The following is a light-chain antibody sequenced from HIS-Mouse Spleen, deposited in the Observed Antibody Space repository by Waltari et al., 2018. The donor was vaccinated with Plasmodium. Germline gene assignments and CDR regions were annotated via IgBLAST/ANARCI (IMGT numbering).Light chain of an antibody. Sequence: EIVMTPSPATLSLSPGDSTSLPCRASQSVSSNLAWYQQKPGQAPRLLIYGASTRATGIPARFSGSGSGTEFTLTISSLQSEDFAVYYCQQYNNWSFTFGPGTKVDIK. V-gene: IGKV3-15*01. CDR3: QQYNNWSFT. CDR1: QSVSSN. CDR2: GAS. J-gene: IGKJ3*01.